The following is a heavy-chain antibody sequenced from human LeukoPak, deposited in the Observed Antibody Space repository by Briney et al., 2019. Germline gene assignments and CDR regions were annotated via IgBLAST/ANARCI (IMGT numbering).Heavy chain of an antibody. D-gene: IGHD3-10*01. V-gene: IGHV3-43*02. J-gene: IGHJ4*02. CDR3: ATIMVRGVIIEGGFDY. Sequence: GGSLRLSCAASGFNVSSNYMTWVRQAPGKGLEWVSLISGDGGSTYYADSVKGRFTISRDNSKNPLYLQMNSLRTEDTALYYCATIMVRGVIIEGGFDYWGQGTLVTVSS. CDR2: ISGDGGST. CDR1: GFNVSSNY.